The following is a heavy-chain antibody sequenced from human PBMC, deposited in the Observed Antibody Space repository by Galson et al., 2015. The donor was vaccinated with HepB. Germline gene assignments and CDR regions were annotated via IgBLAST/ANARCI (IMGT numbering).Heavy chain of an antibody. V-gene: IGHV3-21*01. J-gene: IGHJ6*02. Sequence: SLRLACAASGSSLGSYSMNWVRQAPGKPLEWVSSMSGSTNYISYAVSVKGRFTVSIDNAKNSLFLQMNSLRAEDTAVYYCATNTPAAVMRASGMDVWGQGTAVTVSS. D-gene: IGHD2-2*01. CDR1: GSSLGSYS. CDR2: MSGSTNYI. CDR3: ATNTPAAVMRASGMDV.